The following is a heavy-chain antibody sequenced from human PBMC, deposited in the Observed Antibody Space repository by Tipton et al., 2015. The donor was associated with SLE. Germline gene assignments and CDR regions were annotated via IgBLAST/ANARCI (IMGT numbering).Heavy chain of an antibody. V-gene: IGHV1-2*02. Sequence: QLVQSGAEVKKPGASVKVSCKASGYTFTSYFMHWVRQAPGQGLEWMGWFNPNSGGTNYAQKFQGRVTMTTDTSISTAYMELSRLRSDDTAVYYCASGLVYNFWSGYYMDVWGIGTTVIVSS. CDR3: ASGLVYNFWSGYYMDV. J-gene: IGHJ6*03. CDR2: FNPNSGGT. CDR1: GYTFTSYF. D-gene: IGHD3-3*01.